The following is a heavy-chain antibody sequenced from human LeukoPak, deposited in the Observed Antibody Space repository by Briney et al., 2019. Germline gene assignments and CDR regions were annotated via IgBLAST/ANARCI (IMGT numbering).Heavy chain of an antibody. D-gene: IGHD2-15*01. CDR2: IYYSGST. CDR3: ASFYCSGGICYSGLGSADY. V-gene: IGHV4-39*01. Sequence: SETLSLTCTVSGGSISNSSYYWGWIRQPPGKGLEWIGSIYYSGSTYYNPSLKSRVTISADTSKNQFSLKLSSVTAADTAVYFCASFYCSGGICYSGLGSADYWGRGTLVTVSS. J-gene: IGHJ4*02. CDR1: GGSISNSSYY.